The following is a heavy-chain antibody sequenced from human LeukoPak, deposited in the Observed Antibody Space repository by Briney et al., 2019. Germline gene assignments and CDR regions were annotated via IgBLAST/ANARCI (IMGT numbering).Heavy chain of an antibody. CDR3: ARSTMVVTRGWYFDL. CDR1: GFTFSDYY. V-gene: IGHV3-11*04. J-gene: IGHJ2*01. D-gene: IGHD4-23*01. CDR2: ISSSGSTI. Sequence: GGSLRLSCAASGFTFSDYYMSWIRQAPGKWLEWVSYISSSGSTIYYADSVKGRFTISRDNAKNSLYLQMNSLRAEDTAVYYCARSTMVVTRGWYFDLWGRGTLVTVSS.